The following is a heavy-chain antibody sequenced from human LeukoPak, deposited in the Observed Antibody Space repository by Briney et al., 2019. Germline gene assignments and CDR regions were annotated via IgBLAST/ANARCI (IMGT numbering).Heavy chain of an antibody. Sequence: GGSLRLSCAASGFTLSSYAMSWVRQAPGKGLVWVSRINSDATSTSYADSVKGRFTISRDRAKNTLYLQMNGLRADDTAVYYCATSLYSGTKLDYWGQGTLVTVSS. J-gene: IGHJ4*02. D-gene: IGHD1-26*01. CDR3: ATSLYSGTKLDY. V-gene: IGHV3-74*01. CDR2: INSDATST. CDR1: GFTLSSYA.